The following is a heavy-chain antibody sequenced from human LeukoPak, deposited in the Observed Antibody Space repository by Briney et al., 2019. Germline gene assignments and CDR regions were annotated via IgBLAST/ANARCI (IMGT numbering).Heavy chain of an antibody. D-gene: IGHD6-13*01. CDR1: GFSISSGYF. J-gene: IGHJ4*02. CDR3: ARGRGRQVGTRWHPDTHHDY. CDR2: IHYPEST. V-gene: IGHV4-38-2*01. Sequence: KPSETLSLTCAVSGFSISSGYFWGWIRRPPGKGLEGIGTIHYPESTYYNPSLNSRLTISIDTSKNHFSLKLSSVTAADTALYYCARGRGRQVGTRWHPDTHHDYWGQGILVTVSS.